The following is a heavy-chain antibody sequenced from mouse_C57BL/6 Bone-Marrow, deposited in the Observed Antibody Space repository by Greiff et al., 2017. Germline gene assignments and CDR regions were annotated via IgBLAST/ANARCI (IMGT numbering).Heavy chain of an antibody. D-gene: IGHD3-1*01. CDR1: GYTFTSYW. V-gene: IGHV1-55*01. CDR2: IYPTSGRT. Sequence: QVQLLQPGAELVKPGASVKMSCKASGYTFTSYWISWVKQRTGQGLEWIGDIYPTSGRTYYNEKFKCKAILTVDNSSTTAYMQLSSLTSEDSAVLYCARSGPLGRSFDYEGQGPTLSVSS. J-gene: IGHJ2*01. CDR3: ARSGPLGRSFDY.